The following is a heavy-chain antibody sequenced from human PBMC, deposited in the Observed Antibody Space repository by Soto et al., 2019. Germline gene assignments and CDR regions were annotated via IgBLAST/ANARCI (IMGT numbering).Heavy chain of an antibody. Sequence: QLQLQDSGSGLVKPSQTLSLTCAVSGGSISSGGYSWGWIRQPPGKGLEWIGYIYHSGSTYYNPSLKCRVTISVDRSRNQFSLKLSSVTAADTAVYYCARVPDYWGQGTLVTVSS. CDR2: IYHSGST. J-gene: IGHJ4*02. V-gene: IGHV4-30-2*01. CDR1: GGSISSGGYS. CDR3: ARVPDY.